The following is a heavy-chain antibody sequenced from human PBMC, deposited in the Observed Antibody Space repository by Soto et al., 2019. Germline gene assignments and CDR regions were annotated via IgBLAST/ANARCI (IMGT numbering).Heavy chain of an antibody. CDR2: IIPMFRTT. D-gene: IGHD3-16*01. V-gene: IGHV1-69*12. CDR3: AAVDGGADAFDL. Sequence: QVQLVQSGTEVRKPGSSVNVSCQASGDTFDTYTFSWVRQAPGQGLQWMGEIIPMFRTTNYAPRFQGRLTLDAYDSTRIVYIELNSLTFEDTGVYYCAAVDGGADAFDLWGQGTMIAVSS. CDR1: GDTFDTYT. J-gene: IGHJ3*01.